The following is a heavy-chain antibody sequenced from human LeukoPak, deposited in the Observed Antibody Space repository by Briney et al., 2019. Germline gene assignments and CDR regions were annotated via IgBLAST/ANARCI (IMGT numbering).Heavy chain of an antibody. J-gene: IGHJ4*02. Sequence: GSLRLSCAASGFTFSSYSMNWVRQAPGKGLEWVSSISISGYIYYADSVKGRFTISRDNAKNSLYLQMNSLRAEDTAVYYCARVGGQQLVLSSYYFDYWGQGTLVTVSS. CDR3: ARVGGQQLVLSSYYFDY. CDR1: GFTFSSYS. D-gene: IGHD6-13*01. V-gene: IGHV3-21*01. CDR2: ISISGYI.